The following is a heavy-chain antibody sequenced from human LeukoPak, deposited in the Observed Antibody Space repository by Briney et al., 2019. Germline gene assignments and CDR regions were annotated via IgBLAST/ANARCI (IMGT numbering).Heavy chain of an antibody. D-gene: IGHD3-10*01. J-gene: IGHJ6*03. Sequence: PGGSLRLSCAASGFTFSSYGMSWVRQAPGKGLEWVSCITANAGSTYYADSVKGRFTISRDNSKNTLYLQMNSLRAEDTAIYYCAKGPGSYVHYYYYMDVWGKGTTVTVSS. CDR1: GFTFSSYG. CDR3: AKGPGSYVHYYYYMDV. CDR2: ITANAGST. V-gene: IGHV3-23*01.